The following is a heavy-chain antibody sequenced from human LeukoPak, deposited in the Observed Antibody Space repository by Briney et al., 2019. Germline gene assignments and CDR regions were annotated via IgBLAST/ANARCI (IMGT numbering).Heavy chain of an antibody. V-gene: IGHV3-7*03. J-gene: IGHJ4*02. CDR3: ARGYSSGWYFDY. Sequence: PGGSLRLSGAASGFTFISYWMSWVGKAPGRGLEWLANIKQDGSEKYYVDSVKGRFTISRDNAKNSLYLQMNGLRAEDTAVYYCARGYSSGWYFDYWGQGTLVTVSS. D-gene: IGHD6-19*01. CDR1: GFTFISYW. CDR2: IKQDGSEK.